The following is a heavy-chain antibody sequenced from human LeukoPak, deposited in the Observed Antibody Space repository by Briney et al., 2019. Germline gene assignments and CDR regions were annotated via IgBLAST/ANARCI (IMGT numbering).Heavy chain of an antibody. J-gene: IGHJ4*02. V-gene: IGHV1-69*13. CDR3: ARGRMAGTYVFDY. Sequence: GASVKVSCKASGGTFSSYAISWVRQAPGQGLEWMGGIIPIFGTANYAHKFQGRVTITADESTSTAYMELSSLRSEDTAVYYCARGRMAGTYVFDYWGQGTLVTVSS. CDR2: IIPIFGTA. D-gene: IGHD6-19*01. CDR1: GGTFSSYA.